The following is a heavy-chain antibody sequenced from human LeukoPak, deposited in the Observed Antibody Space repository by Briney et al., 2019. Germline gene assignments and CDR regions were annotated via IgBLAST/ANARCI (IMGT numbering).Heavy chain of an antibody. V-gene: IGHV3-30*04. CDR3: AKDQSGYTYGPIDY. CDR2: ISYDGSNK. CDR1: GLTFSSYA. D-gene: IGHD5-18*01. Sequence: GGSLRLSCAASGLTFSSYAMHWVRQAPGKGLEWVAVISYDGSNKYYADSVKGRFTISRDNSKNTLYLQMNSLRAEDTAVYYCAKDQSGYTYGPIDYWGQGTLVTVSS. J-gene: IGHJ4*02.